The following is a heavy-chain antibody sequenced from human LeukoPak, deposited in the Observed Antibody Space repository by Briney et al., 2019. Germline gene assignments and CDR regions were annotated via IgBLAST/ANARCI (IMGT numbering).Heavy chain of an antibody. J-gene: IGHJ4*02. V-gene: IGHV3-21*01. CDR3: ARDEYFDWLLPPAMDY. Sequence: GGSLRLSCAASGFTFSSYSMNWVRQAPGKGLEWVSSISSSSSYIYYAYSVKGRFTISRDNAKNSLYLQMNSLRAEDTAVYYCARDEYFDWLLPPAMDYWGQGTLVTVSS. CDR1: GFTFSSYS. CDR2: ISSSSSYI. D-gene: IGHD3-9*01.